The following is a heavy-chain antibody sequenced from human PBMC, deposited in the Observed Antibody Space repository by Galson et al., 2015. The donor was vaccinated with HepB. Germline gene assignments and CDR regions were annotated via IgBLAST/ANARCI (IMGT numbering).Heavy chain of an antibody. Sequence: SVKVSCKASGGTFSSYAISWVRQAPGQGLEWMGGIIPIFGTANYAQKFQGRVTITADESTSTAYMELSSLRSEDTAVYYCARDQIAAAGKKGTYYYYGMDVWGQGTTVTVSS. CDR3: ARDQIAAAGKKGTYYYYGMDV. J-gene: IGHJ6*02. D-gene: IGHD6-13*01. CDR1: GGTFSSYA. CDR2: IIPIFGTA. V-gene: IGHV1-69*13.